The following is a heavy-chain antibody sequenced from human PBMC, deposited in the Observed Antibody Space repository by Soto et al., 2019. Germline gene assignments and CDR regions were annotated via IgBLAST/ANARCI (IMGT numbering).Heavy chain of an antibody. V-gene: IGHV4-31*03. J-gene: IGHJ6*02. Sequence: SETLSLTCTVSGGSISRGGYYWSWIRQHPGKGLEWIGYIYYSGSTYYNPSLKSRVTISVDTSKNQFSLKLSSVTAADTAVYYCARDTMVRGVIISGYYYYGMDVWGQGTSVT. CDR3: ARDTMVRGVIISGYYYYGMDV. CDR2: IYYSGST. D-gene: IGHD3-10*01. CDR1: GGSISRGGYY.